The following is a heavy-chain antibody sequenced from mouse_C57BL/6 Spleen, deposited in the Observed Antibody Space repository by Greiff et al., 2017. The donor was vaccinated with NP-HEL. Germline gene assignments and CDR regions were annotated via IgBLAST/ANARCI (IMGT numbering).Heavy chain of an antibody. Sequence: VQLQQSGPELVKPGASVKISCKASGYAFSSSWMNWVKQRPGKGLEWIGRIYPGDGDTNYNGKFKGKATLTADKSSSTAYMQLSSLTAEDSAVYFCERGEVYYGNFSYWYFDVWGTGTTVTVSS. CDR2: IYPGDGDT. CDR3: ERGEVYYGNFSYWYFDV. D-gene: IGHD2-1*01. CDR1: GYAFSSSW. J-gene: IGHJ1*03. V-gene: IGHV1-82*01.